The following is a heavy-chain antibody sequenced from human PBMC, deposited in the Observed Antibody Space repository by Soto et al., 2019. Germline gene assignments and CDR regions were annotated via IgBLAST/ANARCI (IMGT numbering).Heavy chain of an antibody. J-gene: IGHJ4*02. CDR3: ARSQVAGLISLDY. Sequence: GGSLRLSCAASGFTLSDYYMSWIRQAPGKGLEWVSCISSSGSTIYYADSVKGRFTISRDNAKNTLYLQMNSLRAEDTAVYYCARSQVAGLISLDYWGQGTLVTVSS. V-gene: IGHV3-11*04. CDR1: GFTLSDYY. D-gene: IGHD6-19*01. CDR2: ISSSGSTI.